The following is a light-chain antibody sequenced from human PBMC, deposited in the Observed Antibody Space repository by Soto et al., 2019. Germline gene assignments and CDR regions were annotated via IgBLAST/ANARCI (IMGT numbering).Light chain of an antibody. Sequence: EIVLTQSPGTLSLSPGDIATLSCMASQSVSNNYLAWYQQKPGQAPRLLIYGASNRATGIPARFSGSGSGTDFTLTISSLEPEDFAVYICQQRGRWLTFGGGTKVDIK. CDR2: GAS. J-gene: IGKJ4*01. V-gene: IGKV3-11*01. CDR1: QSVSNNY. CDR3: QQRGRWLT.